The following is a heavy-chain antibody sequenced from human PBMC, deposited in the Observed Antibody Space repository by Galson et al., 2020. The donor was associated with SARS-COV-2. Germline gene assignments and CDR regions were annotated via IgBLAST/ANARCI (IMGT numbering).Heavy chain of an antibody. CDR3: ARGRSGYTDQDS. D-gene: IGHD3-22*01. J-gene: IGHJ4*02. CDR2: ISFDDGNK. CDR1: GFTFSHYA. Sequence: GGSLRLSCAASGFTFSHYAMHWVRQAPGKGLEWVAVISFDDGNKYYAESGKGRLTISRDNSKNTLYLQMNSLRAEDTAVYYCARGRSGYTDQDSWGQGTRVTVSS. V-gene: IGHV3-30-3*01.